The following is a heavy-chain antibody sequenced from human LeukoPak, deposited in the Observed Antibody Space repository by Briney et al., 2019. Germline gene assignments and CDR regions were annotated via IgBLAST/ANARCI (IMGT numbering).Heavy chain of an antibody. CDR2: ISAYNGNT. V-gene: IGHV1-18*01. CDR1: GYTFTSYG. J-gene: IGHJ6*02. D-gene: IGHD4-23*01. CDR3: ARDSAFYYGGRYGMDV. Sequence: GASVKVSCKASGYTFTSYGISWVRQAPGQGLEWMGWISAYNGNTNYAQKLQGRVTMTTGTSTSTAYMELRSLRSDDTAVYYCARDSAFYYGGRYGMDVWGQGTTVTVSS.